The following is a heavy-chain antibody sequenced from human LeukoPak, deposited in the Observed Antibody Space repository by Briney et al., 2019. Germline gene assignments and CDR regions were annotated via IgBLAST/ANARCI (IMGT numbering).Heavy chain of an antibody. CDR2: ISYDGSNK. J-gene: IGHJ4*02. CDR3: AKLYSMSGFPY. V-gene: IGHV3-30*18. CDR1: GFTFSSYG. Sequence: GGSLRLSCAASGFTFSSYGMHWVRQAPGKGLEWVAVISYDGSNKYYADSVKGRFTISRDNSKNTLYLQMDNLRAEDTAVYHCAKLYSMSGFPYWGQGTLVTVSS. D-gene: IGHD2-8*01.